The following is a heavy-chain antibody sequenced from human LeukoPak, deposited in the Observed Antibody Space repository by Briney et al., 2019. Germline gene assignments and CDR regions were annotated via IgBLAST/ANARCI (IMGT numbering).Heavy chain of an antibody. CDR3: ARGFPGDFWSGYFNPTDY. D-gene: IGHD3-3*01. Sequence: ASVKVSCEASGYTFTSYDINWVRQATGQGLEWMGWMNPNSGNTGYAQKFQGRVTMTRNTSISTAYMELSSLRSEDTAVYYCARGFPGDFWSGYFNPTDYWGQGTLVTVSS. CDR1: GYTFTSYD. CDR2: MNPNSGNT. V-gene: IGHV1-8*01. J-gene: IGHJ4*02.